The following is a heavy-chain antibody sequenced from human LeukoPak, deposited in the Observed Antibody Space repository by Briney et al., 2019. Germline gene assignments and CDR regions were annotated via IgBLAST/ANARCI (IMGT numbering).Heavy chain of an antibody. CDR2: IYHSGST. V-gene: IGHV4-38-2*02. CDR1: GYSISSGYY. J-gene: IGHJ3*02. Sequence: SETLSLTCTVSGYSISSGYYWGWIRQPPGKGLEWIGSIYHSGSTYYNPSLKSRVTISVDTSKNQFSLKLSSVTAADTAVYYCARDQGYSSGYRYAFDIWGQGTMVTVSS. CDR3: ARDQGYSSGYRYAFDI. D-gene: IGHD3-22*01.